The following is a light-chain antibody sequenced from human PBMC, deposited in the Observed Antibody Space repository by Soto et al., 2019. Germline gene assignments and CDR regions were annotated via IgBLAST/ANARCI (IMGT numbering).Light chain of an antibody. J-gene: IGKJ4*01. CDR1: QSVSSY. Sequence: EIVLTHSPATLSLSPVERATLSCRSSQSVSSYLAWYQQKPGQAPRLLIYDASNRATGIPARFSGSGSGTDFTLTISSLEPGVFAVDYCPQRRNWHPLTFGGGTKVEIK. CDR3: PQRRNWHPLT. CDR2: DAS. V-gene: IGKV3-11*01.